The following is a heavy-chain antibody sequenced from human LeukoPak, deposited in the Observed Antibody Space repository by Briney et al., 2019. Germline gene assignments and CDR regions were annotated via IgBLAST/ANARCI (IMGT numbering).Heavy chain of an antibody. V-gene: IGHV3-23*01. J-gene: IGHJ4*02. Sequence: PGGSLRLSCAASGFTFSSYAMSWVRQAPGKGLEWVSSISGGGAVTYYADSVKGRFTISRDNSKNTVYLQMNSLRAEDTAVYYCAKEPRVAAIEIFDYWGQGTLVTVSS. CDR1: GFTFSSYA. CDR3: AKEPRVAAIEIFDY. CDR2: ISGGGAVT. D-gene: IGHD5-12*01.